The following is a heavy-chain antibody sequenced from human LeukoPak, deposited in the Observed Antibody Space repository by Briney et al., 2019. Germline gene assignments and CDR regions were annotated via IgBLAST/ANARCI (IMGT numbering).Heavy chain of an antibody. CDR1: GFSIGTGYS. V-gene: IGHV4-38-2*01. J-gene: IGHJ4*02. D-gene: IGHD3-22*01. CDR2: IYHRGDT. CDR3: AGHYYDSSGYVDY. Sequence: SETLSLTCSVSGFSIGTGYSWGWIRQPPGKGLEWIGTIYHRGDTYYNPSLKSRVTISVDTSKNQFSLKLSSVTAADTAVYYCAGHYYDSSGYVDYWGQGTLVTVSS.